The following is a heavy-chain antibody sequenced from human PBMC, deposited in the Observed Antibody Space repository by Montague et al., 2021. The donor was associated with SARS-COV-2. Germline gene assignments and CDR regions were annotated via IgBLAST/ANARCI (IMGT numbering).Heavy chain of an antibody. CDR2: ISSSSSYM. J-gene: IGHJ4*02. Sequence: FRRLSCAASGFTFSSYSMNWVRQAPGKGLEWVSSISSSSSYMYSADSVKGRFTISRDNAKNSLYLHMNSLRAEDTAVYYCARDSGPVGYDSSGYYIFDYWGQGTLVTVSS. D-gene: IGHD3-22*01. CDR3: ARDSGPVGYDSSGYYIFDY. CDR1: GFTFSSYS. V-gene: IGHV3-21*06.